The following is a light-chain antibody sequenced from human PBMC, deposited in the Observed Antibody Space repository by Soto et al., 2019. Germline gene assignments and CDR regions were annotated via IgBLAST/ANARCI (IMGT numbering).Light chain of an antibody. CDR3: QQYETYSGT. J-gene: IGKJ3*01. V-gene: IGKV1-5*03. CDR2: RAS. CDR1: QIINTG. Sequence: DIQMTQSPSSLPPSLGARVTITCRASQIINTGLAWYQQKPGKAPKLLIYRASNLVNGVPSRFSGSGSGTEFTLTISSLQPDDFSIYYCQQYETYSGTFGPGTKVDL.